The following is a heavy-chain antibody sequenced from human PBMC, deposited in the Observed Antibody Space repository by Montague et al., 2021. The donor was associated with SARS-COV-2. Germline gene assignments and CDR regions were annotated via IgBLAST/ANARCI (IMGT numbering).Heavy chain of an antibody. D-gene: IGHD6-13*01. CDR2: IYYSGST. V-gene: IGHV4-39*07. CDR3: ARVGRQQLVRLSGMDV. J-gene: IGHJ6*02. Sequence: SETLSLTCTVSGGSISSSSCDWGWIRQPPGKGLEWIGSIYYSGSTYYXPSLKSRVTISVDTSKNQFSLKLSSVTAADTAVYYRARVGRQQLVRLSGMDVWGQGTTVTVSS. CDR1: GGSISSSSCD.